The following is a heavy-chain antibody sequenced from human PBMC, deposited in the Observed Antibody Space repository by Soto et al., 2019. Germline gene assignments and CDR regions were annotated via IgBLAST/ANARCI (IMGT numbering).Heavy chain of an antibody. CDR1: GGTFSSYA. D-gene: IGHD1-20*01. CDR2: IIPIFGTA. Sequence: QVQLVQSGAEVKKPGSSVKVSCKASGGTFSSYAISWVRQAPGQGLEWMGGIIPIFGTANYAQKFQGRVTITADESTRKAYMEVSSLRSEDTAVYYCARSITGTVSYYYGMDVWGQGTTVTVSS. J-gene: IGHJ6*02. CDR3: ARSITGTVSYYYGMDV. V-gene: IGHV1-69*12.